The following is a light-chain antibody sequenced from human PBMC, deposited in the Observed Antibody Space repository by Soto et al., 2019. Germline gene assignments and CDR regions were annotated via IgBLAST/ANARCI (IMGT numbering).Light chain of an antibody. Sequence: EIVLTQSPGTMSLSPVERATLSCRASQSVSNNYLAWYQQKPGQAPRLLIYDASSRATDIPARFSGSGSGTDFTLTIGSLEPEDFAVYFCQQRSNWAFGQGTRLEIK. CDR1: QSVSNNY. V-gene: IGKV3D-20*02. J-gene: IGKJ5*01. CDR3: QQRSNWA. CDR2: DAS.